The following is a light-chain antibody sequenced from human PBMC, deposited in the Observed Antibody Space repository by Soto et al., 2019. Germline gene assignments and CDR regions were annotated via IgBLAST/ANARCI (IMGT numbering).Light chain of an antibody. Sequence: DIQMTQSPSALSASVGDRVTITCRASQSISSYLNWHQQKPGKAPKRLIYAASSLQSGVPSRFSGSGSGTEFTLTISSLQPDDFATYYCQHYNSYSEAFGQGTKVDNK. CDR3: QHYNSYSEA. V-gene: IGKV1-5*01. CDR1: QSISSY. CDR2: AAS. J-gene: IGKJ1*01.